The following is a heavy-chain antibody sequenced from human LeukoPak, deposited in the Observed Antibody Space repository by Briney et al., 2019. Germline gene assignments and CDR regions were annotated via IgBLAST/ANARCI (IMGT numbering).Heavy chain of an antibody. CDR3: AKDYDSSGYYLDY. V-gene: IGHV3-30*02. CDR1: GFTFSSYG. CDR2: IRYDGSNK. J-gene: IGHJ4*02. Sequence: GGSLRLSCAASGFTFSSYGMHWVRQAPGKGLEWVAFIRYDGSNKYYADSVKGRFTISRDNSKNTLYLQMNSLRAEDTAVYYCAKDYDSSGYYLDYWGQGTLVTVSS. D-gene: IGHD3-22*01.